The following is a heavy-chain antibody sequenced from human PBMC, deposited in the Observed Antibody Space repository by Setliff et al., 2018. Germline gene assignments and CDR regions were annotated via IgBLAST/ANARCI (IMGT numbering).Heavy chain of an antibody. D-gene: IGHD3-3*01. Sequence: GGSLRLSCAASGFTFSDYYMSLIRQAPGKGLEWVSYITSSGTTTFYTDSVKGRFAISRDNARNSLFLEMNSLRVEDTALYQCAREIWNMYDNSWSGYSDLWGQGTLVTVSS. V-gene: IGHV3-11*01. CDR2: ITSSGTTT. CDR1: GFTFSDYY. CDR3: AREIWNMYDNSWSGYSDL. J-gene: IGHJ5*02.